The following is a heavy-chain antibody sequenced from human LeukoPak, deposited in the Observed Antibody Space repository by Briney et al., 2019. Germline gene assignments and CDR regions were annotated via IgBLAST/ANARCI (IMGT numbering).Heavy chain of an antibody. CDR2: ISYDGSNK. Sequence: GGSLRLSCAASGFTFSSYAMHWVRQAPGKGLEWVAVISYDGSNKYYADSVKGRFTISRDNSKNTLYLQMNSLRADDMAVYYWARDWERNYYDSSGYLDYWGQETLVTVFS. CDR3: ARDWERNYYDSSGYLDY. CDR1: GFTFSSYA. D-gene: IGHD3-22*01. V-gene: IGHV3-30-3*01. J-gene: IGHJ4*02.